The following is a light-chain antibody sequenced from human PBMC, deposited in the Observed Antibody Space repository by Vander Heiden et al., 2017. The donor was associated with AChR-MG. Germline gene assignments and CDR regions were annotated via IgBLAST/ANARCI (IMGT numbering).Light chain of an antibody. CDR1: PSLVHSNGNTY. V-gene: IGKV2-30*02. CDR3: MHGKRSLT. CDR2: KVS. J-gene: IGKJ4*01. Sequence: DVVMTESPLSVPVTLGQPASISCRSSPSLVHSNGNTYLSWFQQSPGQCPRRLIYKVSKRDYRVPDRFSGSGAGTDFTLEISMVEAEDVGIYFCMHGKRSLTFGGRTKVEIK.